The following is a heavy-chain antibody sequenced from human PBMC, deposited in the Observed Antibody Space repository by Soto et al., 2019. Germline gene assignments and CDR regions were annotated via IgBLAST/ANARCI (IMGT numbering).Heavy chain of an antibody. CDR2: ISWNSGNI. D-gene: IGHD5-18*01. CDR1: GFTFDDYA. CDR3: VRSKGGYSYGTPFDY. V-gene: IGHV3-9*01. J-gene: IGHJ4*02. Sequence: GGSLRLSCAASGFTFDDYAMYWVRQVIGKGLEWVSSISWNSGNIGYADSVKGRFTTSRDNAENSLYLQMNSLRPEDTALYYCVRSKGGYSYGTPFDYWGQGTLVTVSS.